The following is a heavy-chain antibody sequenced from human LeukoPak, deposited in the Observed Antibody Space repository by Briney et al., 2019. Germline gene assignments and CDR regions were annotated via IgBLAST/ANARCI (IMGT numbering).Heavy chain of an antibody. V-gene: IGHV1-2*02. J-gene: IGHJ4*02. Sequence: VASVKVSCKASGYTFTGYYMHWVRQAPGQGLESMEWTNPNSGGKNYAQKFQGRVTMTSDTTISTAYMELSRLRSDDTAVYYCARDRTRTGYSSGWYHDYWGQGTLVTVSS. D-gene: IGHD6-19*01. CDR2: TNPNSGGK. CDR1: GYTFTGYY. CDR3: ARDRTRTGYSSGWYHDY.